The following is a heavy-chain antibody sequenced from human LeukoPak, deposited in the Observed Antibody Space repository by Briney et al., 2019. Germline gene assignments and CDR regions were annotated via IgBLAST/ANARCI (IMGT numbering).Heavy chain of an antibody. CDR2: IKQNGSEK. D-gene: IGHD3-10*01. CDR3: ATRYYGAFDI. CDR1: GSTFSSYW. Sequence: GGSLRLSCAASGSTFSSYWMSWVRQAPGKGLEWVANIKQNGSEKYYVDSVKGRFTISRDNAKNSLYLQMNSLRAEDTAVYYCATRYYGAFDIWGQGTMVTVSS. V-gene: IGHV3-7*01. J-gene: IGHJ3*02.